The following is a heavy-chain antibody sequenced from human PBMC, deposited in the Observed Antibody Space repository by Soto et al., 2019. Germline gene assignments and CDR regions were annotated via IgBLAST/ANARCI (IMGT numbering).Heavy chain of an antibody. J-gene: IGHJ6*02. V-gene: IGHV4-31*03. Sequence: TVSAGSMRNGDDYWSWIRKQPGKSLLCILYIYYSWSTYYNPSLKSRVTISVDTSKNQFSLKLSSVTAADTAAYYFAIVSYSSYPRYYYYGMDVCGQGTTVTVPS. CDR2: IYYSWST. CDR1: AGSMRNGDDY. CDR3: AIVSYSSYPRYYYYGMDV. D-gene: IGHD6-6*01.